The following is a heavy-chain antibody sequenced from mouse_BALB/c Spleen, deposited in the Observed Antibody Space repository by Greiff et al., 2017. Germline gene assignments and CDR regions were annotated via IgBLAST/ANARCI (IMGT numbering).Heavy chain of an antibody. Sequence: EVQLVESGGGLVKPGGSLKLSCAASGFAFSSYDMSWVRQTPEKRLEWVAYISSGGGSTYYPDTVKGRFTISRDNAKNTLYLQMSSLKSEDTAMYYCARHGGYYGIFDYWGQGTTLTVSS. CDR2: ISSGGGST. D-gene: IGHD2-1*01. CDR3: ARHGGYYGIFDY. CDR1: GFAFSSYD. J-gene: IGHJ2*01. V-gene: IGHV5-12-1*01.